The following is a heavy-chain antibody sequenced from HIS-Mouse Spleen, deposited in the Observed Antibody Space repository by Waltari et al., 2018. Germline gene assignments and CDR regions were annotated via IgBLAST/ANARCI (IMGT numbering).Heavy chain of an antibody. CDR1: GGSIRSSSYY. D-gene: IGHD6-13*01. Sequence: QLQLQESGPGLVKPSETLSLTCTVSGGSIRSSSYYWGWIRQPPGKGLEWIGSIYYSGGTYYNPSLKSRVNISVDTSKNQFSLKLSSVTAADTAVYYWAREIPYSSSWYDWYFDLWGRGTLVTVSS. V-gene: IGHV4-39*07. CDR2: IYYSGGT. CDR3: AREIPYSSSWYDWYFDL. J-gene: IGHJ2*01.